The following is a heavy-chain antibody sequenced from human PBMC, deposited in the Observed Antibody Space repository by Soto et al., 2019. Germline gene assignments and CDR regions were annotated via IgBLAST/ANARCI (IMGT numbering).Heavy chain of an antibody. CDR1: GGSISSGGYY. CDR2: IYYSGST. V-gene: IGHV4-31*03. D-gene: IGHD3-22*01. CDR3: ARWEGYDSSGSIDY. J-gene: IGHJ4*02. Sequence: SETLSLTCTVSGGSISSGGYYWSWIRQHPGKGLEWIGYIYYSGSTYYNPSLESRVTISVDTSKNQFSLKLSSVTAADTAVYYFARWEGYDSSGSIDYWGQGTLVTVSS.